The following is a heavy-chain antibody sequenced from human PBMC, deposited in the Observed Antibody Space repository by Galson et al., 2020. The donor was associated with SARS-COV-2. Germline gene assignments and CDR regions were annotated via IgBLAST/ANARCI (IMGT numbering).Heavy chain of an antibody. J-gene: IGHJ4*02. CDR2: IYYSGSA. D-gene: IGHD1-1*01. CDR3: ARDGSTIDYFYY. CDR1: GGSITTVGHS. V-gene: IGHV4-39*07. Sequence: SETLSLTCTVSGGSITTVGHSWGWVRQPPREGLEWLANIYYSGSAYYNPSLKSRVSISVDTSRKQLSLRLTYVTAADTAVYYCARDGSTIDYFYYWGQGILVTVSS.